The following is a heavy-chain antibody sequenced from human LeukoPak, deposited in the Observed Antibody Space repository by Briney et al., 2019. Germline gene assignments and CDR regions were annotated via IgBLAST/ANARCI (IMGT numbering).Heavy chain of an antibody. Sequence: WASVKVSCKASGYTFTSYAMHWVRQAPGQRLEWMGWINAGNGNTKYSQKFQGRVTMTTDTSTSTAYMELRSLRSDDTAVYYCAREVLRGYSYGFDYWGQGTLVTVSS. CDR2: INAGNGNT. CDR3: AREVLRGYSYGFDY. D-gene: IGHD5-18*01. V-gene: IGHV1-3*01. J-gene: IGHJ4*02. CDR1: GYTFTSYA.